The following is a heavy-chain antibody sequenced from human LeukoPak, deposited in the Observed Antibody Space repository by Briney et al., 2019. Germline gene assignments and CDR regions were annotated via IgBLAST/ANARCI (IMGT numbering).Heavy chain of an antibody. CDR3: ARAIVVVVAADY. J-gene: IGHJ4*02. CDR2: ISYDGSNK. Sequence: GGSLRLSCAASGFTFSSYAMHWVRQAPGMGLEWVAVISYDGSNKYYADSVKGRFTISRDNSKNTLYLQMNSLRAGDTAVYYCARAIVVVVAADYWGQGTLVTVSS. D-gene: IGHD2-15*01. CDR1: GFTFSSYA. V-gene: IGHV3-30-3*01.